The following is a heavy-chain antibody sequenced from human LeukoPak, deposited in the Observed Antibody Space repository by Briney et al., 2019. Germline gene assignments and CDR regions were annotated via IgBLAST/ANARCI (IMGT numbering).Heavy chain of an antibody. D-gene: IGHD5-12*01. J-gene: IGHJ4*02. V-gene: IGHV4-61*01. CDR1: GYSISRGYY. Sequence: PSETLSLTCTVSGYSISRGYYWSWIRQPPGKGREWIGYIYYSGSTNYNPSLKSRVTISVDTSKNQFSLKLSSVTAADTAVYYCARDRGDGYDYFWDYWGQGTLVTVSS. CDR3: ARDRGDGYDYFWDY. CDR2: IYYSGST.